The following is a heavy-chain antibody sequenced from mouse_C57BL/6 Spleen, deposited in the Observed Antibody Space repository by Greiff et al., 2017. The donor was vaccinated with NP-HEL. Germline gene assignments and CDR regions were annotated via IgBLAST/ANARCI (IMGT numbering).Heavy chain of an antibody. CDR2: ISYDGSN. Sequence: ESGPGLVKPSQSLSLTCSVTGYSITSGYYWNWIRQFPGNKLEWMGYISYDGSNNYNPSLKNRISITRDTSKNQFFLKLNSVTTEDTATYYCASVGSYAMDYWGQGTSVTVSS. V-gene: IGHV3-6*01. D-gene: IGHD3-1*01. CDR1: GYSITSGYY. CDR3: ASVGSYAMDY. J-gene: IGHJ4*01.